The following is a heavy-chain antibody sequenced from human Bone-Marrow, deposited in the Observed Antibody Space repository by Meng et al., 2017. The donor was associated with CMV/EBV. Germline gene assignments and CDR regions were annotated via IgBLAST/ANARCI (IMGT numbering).Heavy chain of an antibody. D-gene: IGHD2-2*01. CDR1: GGTFSSYA. CDR2: INPNSGGT. Sequence: ASVKVSCKASGGTFSSYAISWVRQAPGQGLEWMGWINPNSGGTNYAQKFQGRVTMTRDTSISTAYMELSRLRSDDTAVYYCAREGYCSSTSCSNDYWGQGTLVTVSS. J-gene: IGHJ4*02. CDR3: AREGYCSSTSCSNDY. V-gene: IGHV1-2*02.